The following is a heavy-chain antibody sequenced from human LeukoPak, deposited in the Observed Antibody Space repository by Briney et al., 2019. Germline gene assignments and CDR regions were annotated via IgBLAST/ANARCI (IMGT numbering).Heavy chain of an antibody. D-gene: IGHD3-3*01. CDR3: ARDDKGPGFGVVTNYYFDY. V-gene: IGHV4-4*07. Sequence: SETLSLTCTVSGGSISSYYWSWIRQPAGKGLEWIGRIYTSGSTNYNPSLKSRVTMSVDTSKNQFSLKLSSVTAADTAVYYCARDDKGPGFGVVTNYYFDYWGQGTLVTVSS. CDR1: GGSISSYY. CDR2: IYTSGST. J-gene: IGHJ4*02.